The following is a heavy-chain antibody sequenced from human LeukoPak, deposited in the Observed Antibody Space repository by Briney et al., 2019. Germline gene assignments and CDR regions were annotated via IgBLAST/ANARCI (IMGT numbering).Heavy chain of an antibody. V-gene: IGHV1-8*01. CDR2: MNPNSGNT. J-gene: IGHJ4*02. CDR1: GYTFTSHD. CDR3: ARGPYNWNAEYDY. Sequence: ASVKVSCKASGYTFTSHDINWVRQATGQGLEWMGWMNPNSGNTGYAQKFQGRVTMTRNTSISTAYMELSSLRSEDTAVYYCARGPYNWNAEYDYWGQGTLVTVSS. D-gene: IGHD1-20*01.